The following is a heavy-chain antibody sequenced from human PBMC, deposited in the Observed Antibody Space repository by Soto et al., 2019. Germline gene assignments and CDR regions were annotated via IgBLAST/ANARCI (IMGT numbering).Heavy chain of an antibody. CDR1: GFTFSSYW. CDR3: ARGGGTLVRGVHDY. V-gene: IGHV3-48*04. CDR2: IKSSGSNK. Sequence: PGGSLRLSCAASGFTFSSYWMSWVRQAPGKGLEWVSNIKSSGSNKYYADSVKGRFTISRDNAKYSLYLQMNSLRAEDTAVYYCARGGGTLVRGVHDYWGQGTLVTVSS. D-gene: IGHD3-10*01. J-gene: IGHJ4*02.